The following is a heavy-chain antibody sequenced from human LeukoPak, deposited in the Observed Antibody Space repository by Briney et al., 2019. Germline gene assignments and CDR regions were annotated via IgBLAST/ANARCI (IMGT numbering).Heavy chain of an antibody. CDR3: ARGFTGGDYVWGRYRPFDY. CDR2: INPSGGST. J-gene: IGHJ4*02. Sequence: ASVKVSCKASGYTFTSYYMHWVRQAPGQGLEWMGIINPSGGSTSYAQKFQGRVTMTRDMSTSTVYMELSSLRSEDTAVYYCARGFTGGDYVWGRYRPFDYWGQGTLVTVSS. D-gene: IGHD3-16*02. CDR1: GYTFTSYY. V-gene: IGHV1-46*01.